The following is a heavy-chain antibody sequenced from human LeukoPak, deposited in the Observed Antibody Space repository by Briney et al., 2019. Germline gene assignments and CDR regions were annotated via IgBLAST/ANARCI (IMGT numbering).Heavy chain of an antibody. CDR1: GYTFTSYY. CDR2: INPSGGST. V-gene: IGHV1-46*01. D-gene: IGHD1-1*01. J-gene: IGHJ4*02. CDR3: ARLDPVDY. Sequence: ASVKVSCKASGYTFTSYYMHWVRQAPGQGLEGMGIINPSGGSTSYAQKFQGRGTMTRDMSTSTLYMEASSLICEDTAVYYCARLDPVDYWGQGTLVTVSS.